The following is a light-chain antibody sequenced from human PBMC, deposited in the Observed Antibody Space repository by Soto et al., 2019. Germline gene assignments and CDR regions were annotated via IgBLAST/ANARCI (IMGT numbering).Light chain of an antibody. CDR3: QQSYSTPRT. CDR1: QSISSY. V-gene: IGKV1-39*01. Sequence: DIQMTQSPSSLSASVGDRVTITCRASQSISSYLNWYQQKPGKAPNLLIYATSSLKSGVPSRFSGSGSGPDFTLTISSLQPEDFATYYCQQSYSTPRTFGQGTKVEVK. CDR2: ATS. J-gene: IGKJ1*01.